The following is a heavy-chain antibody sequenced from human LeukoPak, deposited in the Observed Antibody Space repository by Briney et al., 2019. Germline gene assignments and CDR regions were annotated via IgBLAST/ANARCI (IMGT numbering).Heavy chain of an antibody. CDR2: IWYDGSNK. D-gene: IGHD3-10*01. CDR3: ARDALITEYGMDV. V-gene: IGHV3-33*01. CDR1: GFTFSSYG. J-gene: IGHJ6*02. Sequence: GGSLRLSCAASGFTFSSYGMHWVRQAPGKGLEWVAVIWYDGSNKYYADSVKGRFTISRDNSKNTLYLQMNSLRAEDTAVYYCARDALITEYGMDVWGQGTTVTASS.